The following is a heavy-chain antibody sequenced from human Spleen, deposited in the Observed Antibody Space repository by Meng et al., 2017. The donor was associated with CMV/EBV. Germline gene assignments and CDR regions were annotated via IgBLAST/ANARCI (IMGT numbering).Heavy chain of an antibody. J-gene: IGHJ4*02. D-gene: IGHD3-9*01. CDR2: GHHSGSA. CDR1: DFSITNGNY. CDR3: ARVGVLTGPDY. V-gene: IGHV4-38-2*02. Sequence: GSLSLPCSVSDFSITNGNYWGWIRQPPGKGLEYIGIGHHSGSAYYNPPLRSRVTISVDTSKNQFSLKLPSVTAADTAVYYCARVGVLTGPDYWGQGTLVTVSS.